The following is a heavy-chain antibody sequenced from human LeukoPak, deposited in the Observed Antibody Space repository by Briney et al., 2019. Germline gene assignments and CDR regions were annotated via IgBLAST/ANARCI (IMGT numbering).Heavy chain of an antibody. CDR2: IYHSGST. V-gene: IGHV4-38-2*02. CDR1: GYSISSGYY. J-gene: IGHJ6*03. CDR3: ARRGVTPNYYMDV. Sequence: SETLSLTCTVSGYSISSGYYWGWIRQPPGKGLEWIGSIYHSGSTYYNPSLKSRVTISVDTSKNQFSLKLSSVTAADTAVYYCARRGVTPNYYMDVWGKGTTVTVSS. D-gene: IGHD2-21*02.